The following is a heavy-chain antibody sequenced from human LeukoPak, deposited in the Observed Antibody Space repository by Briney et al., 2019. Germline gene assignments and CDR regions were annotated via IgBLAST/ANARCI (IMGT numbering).Heavy chain of an antibody. D-gene: IGHD1-7*01. CDR2: IIPIFGTA. Sequence: GASVKVSCKASGGTFSSYAISWVRQAPGQGLEWMGRIIPIFGTANYAQKFQGRVTITTDESTSTAYMELSSLRSEDTAVYYCARGRTGTKMGYLDYWGQGTLVTVSS. V-gene: IGHV1-69*05. CDR3: ARGRTGTKMGYLDY. CDR1: GGTFSSYA. J-gene: IGHJ4*02.